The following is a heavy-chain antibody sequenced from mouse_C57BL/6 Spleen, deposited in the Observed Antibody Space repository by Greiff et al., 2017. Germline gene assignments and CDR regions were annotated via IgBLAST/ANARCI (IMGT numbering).Heavy chain of an antibody. CDR2: IYPGDGDT. Sequence: PLQPSGAELVKPGASVKISCKASGYAFSSYWVNWVKQRPGKGLEWNGQIYPGDGDTNYHGKFKGKATLTADKSSSTAYIQHSSLTSEDAAVYFCARDGYYFAYWCQGTLVTVSA. CDR3: ARDGYYFAY. J-gene: IGHJ3*01. V-gene: IGHV1-80*01. D-gene: IGHD2-3*01. CDR1: GYAFSSYW.